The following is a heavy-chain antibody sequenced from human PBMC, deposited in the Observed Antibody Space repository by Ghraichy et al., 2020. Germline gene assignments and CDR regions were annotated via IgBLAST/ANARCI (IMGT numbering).Heavy chain of an antibody. D-gene: IGHD6-19*01. CDR2: IYWDDDK. CDR1: GFSLSTSGVG. J-gene: IGHJ3*02. Sequence: SGPTLVKPTQTLTLTCTFSGFSLSTSGVGVGWIRQPPGKALEWLALIYWDDDKRYSPSLKSRLTITKDTSKNQVVITMTNMDPVDTATYYCARRLEWLVRDDAPDAFDIWGQGTMVTVSS. V-gene: IGHV2-5*02. CDR3: ARRLEWLVRDDAPDAFDI.